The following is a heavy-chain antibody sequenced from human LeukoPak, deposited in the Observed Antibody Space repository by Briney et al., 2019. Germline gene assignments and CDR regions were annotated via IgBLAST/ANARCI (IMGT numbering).Heavy chain of an antibody. Sequence: SETLSLTCTVSGGSISSYYWSWIRQPPGKGLEWIGRISSSGSTNYNPSLKSRVTISVDTSKNQFSLKLSSATAADTAVYFCARGPYSYDSSGAFDIWGQGTMVTVSS. CDR2: ISSSGST. D-gene: IGHD3-22*01. J-gene: IGHJ3*02. CDR3: ARGPYSYDSSGAFDI. CDR1: GGSISSYY. V-gene: IGHV4-4*08.